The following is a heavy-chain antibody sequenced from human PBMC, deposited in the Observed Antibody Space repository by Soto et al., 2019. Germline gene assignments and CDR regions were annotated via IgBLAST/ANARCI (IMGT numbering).Heavy chain of an antibody. J-gene: IGHJ4*02. CDR2: IHSSGST. CDR1: GGSISGSF. Sequence: SETLSLSCTVSGGSISGSFWTWVRQPPGRGLEWIGYIHSSGSTSYNPSLKSRVTISVDTSKNQFSLKLSSVTAADTAIYYCARYCSGGGCSSKSLDYWGQGALVTVSS. CDR3: ARYCSGGGCSSKSLDY. D-gene: IGHD2-15*01. V-gene: IGHV4-59*01.